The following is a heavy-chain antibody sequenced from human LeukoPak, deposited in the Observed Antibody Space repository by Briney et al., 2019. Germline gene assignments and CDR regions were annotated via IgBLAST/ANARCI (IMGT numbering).Heavy chain of an antibody. CDR1: GGSISSVGYS. CDR2: IYHSGST. V-gene: IGHV4-30-2*01. D-gene: IGHD3-22*01. Sequence: PSGTMSLACAVYGGSISSVGYSWSWIREPPWKGLEWIGYIYHSGSTYYNPSLKSRVTISVDRSKNQVSLKLSSVTAADTAVYYCARGWGIDYDSSGPDAFDIWGQGTMVTVSS. J-gene: IGHJ3*02. CDR3: ARGWGIDYDSSGPDAFDI.